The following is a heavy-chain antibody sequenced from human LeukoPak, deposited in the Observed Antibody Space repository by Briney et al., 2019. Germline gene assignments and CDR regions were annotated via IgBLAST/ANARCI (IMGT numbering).Heavy chain of an antibody. Sequence: GGSLGLSCAASGFTFSSYAMHWVRQAPGKGLEWVAVISYDGSNKYYADSVKGRFTISRDNSKNTLYLQMNSLRAEDTAVYYCAREIGYSRYFDYWGQGTLVTVSS. CDR3: AREIGYSRYFDY. V-gene: IGHV3-30*01. D-gene: IGHD5-18*01. CDR2: ISYDGSNK. CDR1: GFTFSSYA. J-gene: IGHJ4*02.